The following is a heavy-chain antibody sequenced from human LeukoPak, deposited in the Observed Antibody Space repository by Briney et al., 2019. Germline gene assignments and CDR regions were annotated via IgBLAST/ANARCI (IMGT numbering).Heavy chain of an antibody. CDR3: TRVGRSYYGNFDY. J-gene: IGHJ4*02. Sequence: GGWLRLSCAASGFPFNNYWMHWVRQAPGEGLVWVSRINSDGTRTYADSVKGRFTISRDNAKNTLYLQMNSLRVKDTAVYYCTRVGRSYYGNFDYWGQGTLVTVSS. D-gene: IGHD3-10*01. CDR1: GFPFNNYW. CDR2: INSDGTR. V-gene: IGHV3-74*01.